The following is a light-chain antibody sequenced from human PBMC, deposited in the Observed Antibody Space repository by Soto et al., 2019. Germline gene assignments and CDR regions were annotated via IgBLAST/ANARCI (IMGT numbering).Light chain of an antibody. CDR2: EVS. J-gene: IGLJ2*01. CDR3: SSYTSSTTLI. Sequence: QSALTQPASVSGSPGQSITIPCSGTSSDVGGYNYVSWYQQHPGKAPKLMMYEVSNRPSGVSDRFSGSKSGNTASLTISGLQAEDEADYFCSSYTSSTTLIFGGGTKLTVL. CDR1: SSDVGGYNY. V-gene: IGLV2-14*01.